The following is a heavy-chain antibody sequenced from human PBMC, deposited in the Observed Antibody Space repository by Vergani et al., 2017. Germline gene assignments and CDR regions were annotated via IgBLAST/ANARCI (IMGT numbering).Heavy chain of an antibody. V-gene: IGHV3-23*01. CDR1: GFTFSSYA. CDR2: ISGSGGST. Sequence: EVQLLESGGGLVQPGGSLRLSCAASGFTFSSYAMSWVRQAPGKGLEWVSAISGSGGSTYYADSVKGRFTISRDNSKNTLYLQINSLRAEDTAVYYCAKVPNHARYCSSTSCYMLDYWGQGTLVTVSS. D-gene: IGHD2-2*02. CDR3: AKVPNHARYCSSTSCYMLDY. J-gene: IGHJ4*02.